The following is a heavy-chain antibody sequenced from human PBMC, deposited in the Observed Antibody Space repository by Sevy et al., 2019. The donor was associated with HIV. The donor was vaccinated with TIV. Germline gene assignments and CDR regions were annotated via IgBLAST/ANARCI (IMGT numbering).Heavy chain of an antibody. CDR3: AREAGSTYYGLIDY. V-gene: IGHV1-2*06. J-gene: IGHJ4*02. Sequence: ASVKVSCKTFGYTFTDNYIHWVRQAPGQGLEWMGRFNPLSGGTKSAQQFQGRVTMTRDTSISTAYMEVRRLTSDDTAVYYCAREAGSTYYGLIDYWGQGSLVTVSS. CDR1: GYTFTDNY. D-gene: IGHD1-26*01. CDR2: FNPLSGGT.